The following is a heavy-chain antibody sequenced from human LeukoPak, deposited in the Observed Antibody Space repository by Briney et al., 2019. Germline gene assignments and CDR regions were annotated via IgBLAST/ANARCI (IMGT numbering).Heavy chain of an antibody. CDR1: GFTFSSHS. CDR2: ISSSSSYI. D-gene: IGHD3-10*01. J-gene: IGHJ5*02. Sequence: GGSLRLSCAASGFTFSSHSMNWVRQAPGKGLEWVSSISSSSSYIYYADSVKGRFTISRDNAKNSLSLQMNSLRAEDTAVYYCARPLMYYYGSETYFWFDPWGQGTLVTVSS. V-gene: IGHV3-21*01. CDR3: ARPLMYYYGSETYFWFDP.